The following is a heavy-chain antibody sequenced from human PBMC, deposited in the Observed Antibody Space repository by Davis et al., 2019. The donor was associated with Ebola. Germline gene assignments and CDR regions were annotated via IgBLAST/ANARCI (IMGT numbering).Heavy chain of an antibody. CDR2: ISSSSSYI. CDR1: GFTFSYYY. D-gene: IGHD6-6*01. V-gene: IGHV3-11*06. CDR3: ARSSIAARPGYYYGMDV. Sequence: GESLKIPCAASGFTFSYYYMSWIRQAPGKGLEWVSSISSSSSYIYYADSVKGRFTISRDNAKNSLYLQMNSLRAEDTAVYYCARSSIAARPGYYYGMDVWGQGTTVTVSS. J-gene: IGHJ6*02.